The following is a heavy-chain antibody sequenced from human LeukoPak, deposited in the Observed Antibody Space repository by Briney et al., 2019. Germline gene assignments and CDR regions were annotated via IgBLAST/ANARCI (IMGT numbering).Heavy chain of an antibody. CDR3: ARVVVKYSSSWYNGTYYFDN. V-gene: IGHV1-18*01. CDR2: ISAYNGNT. J-gene: IGHJ4*02. D-gene: IGHD6-13*01. Sequence: ASVKVSCKASGYTFTSYGMSWVRQAPGQGIVWMGWISAYNGNTNYAQKLQGRVTMTTDTSTSTAYMELRSLRSDDTAVYYCARVVVKYSSSWYNGTYYFDNWGQGTLVTVSS. CDR1: GYTFTSYG.